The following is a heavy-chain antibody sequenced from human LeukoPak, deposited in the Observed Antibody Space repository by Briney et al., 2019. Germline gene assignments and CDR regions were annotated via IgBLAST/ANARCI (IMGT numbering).Heavy chain of an antibody. CDR1: GFTFNKSW. V-gene: IGHV3-7*01. J-gene: IGHJ6*02. D-gene: IGHD7-27*01. Sequence: GGSLRLSCGTSGFTFNKSWMSWVRQAPGKGPEWVASIKDDGSETFHADSVRGRFTISRDNARGTLYVQMNTLRAEDTAVYYCATYTNWVAGDVWGQGTMVTVSS. CDR2: IKDDGSET. CDR3: ATYTNWVAGDV.